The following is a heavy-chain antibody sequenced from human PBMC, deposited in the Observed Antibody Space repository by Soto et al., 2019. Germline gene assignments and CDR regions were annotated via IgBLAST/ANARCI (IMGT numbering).Heavy chain of an antibody. CDR3: ARSSVVVTAILDWFDP. Sequence: PSQTLSLTCVISGDSVSSNSAAWNWIRQSPSRGLEWLGRTYYRSKWYNDYAVSVKSRITINPDTSKNQFSLQLNSVTPEDTAVYYCARSSVVVTAILDWFDPWGQGTLVTSPQ. J-gene: IGHJ5*02. D-gene: IGHD2-21*02. V-gene: IGHV6-1*01. CDR2: TYYRSKWYN. CDR1: GDSVSSNSAA.